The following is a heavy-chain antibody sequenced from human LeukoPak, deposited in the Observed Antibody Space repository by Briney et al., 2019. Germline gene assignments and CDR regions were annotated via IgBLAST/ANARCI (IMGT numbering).Heavy chain of an antibody. V-gene: IGHV3-53*01. CDR2: IYSGGNT. J-gene: IGHJ4*02. CDR1: GLTVSSNC. CDR3: ASGDQQLVRSLWY. Sequence: PGGSLRLSCAASGLTVSSNCMSWVRQAPGKGLEWVSFIYSGGNTYYADSVKGRFTISRDNAKNSLYLQMNSLRAEDTAVYYCASGDQQLVRSLWYWGQGTLVTVSS. D-gene: IGHD6-13*01.